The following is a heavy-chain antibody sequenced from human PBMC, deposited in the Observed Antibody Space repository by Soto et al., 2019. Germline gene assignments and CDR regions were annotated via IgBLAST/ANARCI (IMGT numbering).Heavy chain of an antibody. V-gene: IGHV3-48*01. J-gene: IGHJ6*02. CDR2: ISSGSGTT. CDR1: GFTFRSYC. D-gene: IGHD3-10*01. CDR3: AKIGTYLRMDV. Sequence: EVQLVESGGGLVQPGGSLRISCAGPGFTFRSYCMKWVRQAPGKGLEWVSYISSGSGTTYYADSVKGRFSISRDNANNSLYLQMNSLRVEDTAVYYCAKIGTYLRMDVWGQGTTVTVSS.